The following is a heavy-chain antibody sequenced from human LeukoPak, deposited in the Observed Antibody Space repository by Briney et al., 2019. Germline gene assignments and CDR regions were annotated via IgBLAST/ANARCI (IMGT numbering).Heavy chain of an antibody. CDR1: GFTFSSYG. J-gene: IGHJ4*02. V-gene: IGHV3-23*01. CDR3: AKDREYYYDSSGFTDLDY. D-gene: IGHD3-22*01. CDR2: ISGSGGST. Sequence: GGSLRLSCAASGFTFSSYGMSWVRQAPGKGLEWVSAISGSGGSTYYADSVKGRFTISRDNSKNTLYLQMNSLRAEDTAVYYCAKDREYYYDSSGFTDLDYWGQGTLVTVSS.